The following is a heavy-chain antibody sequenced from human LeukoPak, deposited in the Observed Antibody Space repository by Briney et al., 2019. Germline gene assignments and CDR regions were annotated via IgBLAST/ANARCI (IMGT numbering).Heavy chain of an antibody. Sequence: PGGSLRLSCVVSGFTFRDYWMHWVRRAPGKGLVWVSRINSDGSSTTYADSVKGRSTIYRDNAKNTLYLQMNSLRGEDSAVYHCAGEPLQYFDSYYGLDVWGPGTTVTVSS. CDR2: INSDGSST. V-gene: IGHV3-74*03. J-gene: IGHJ6*02. D-gene: IGHD3-9*01. CDR3: AGEPLQYFDSYYGLDV. CDR1: GFTFRDYW.